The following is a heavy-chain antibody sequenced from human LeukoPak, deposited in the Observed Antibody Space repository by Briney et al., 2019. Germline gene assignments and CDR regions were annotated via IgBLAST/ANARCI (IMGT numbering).Heavy chain of an antibody. CDR1: GYTFSNYG. V-gene: IGHV1-18*01. J-gene: IGHJ4*02. CDR2: ISAGNNNT. CDR3: ARSGFLEWLEFDY. Sequence: ASVKVSCKASGYTFSNYGVTWVRQAPGQGLEWMGWISAGNNNTNYAQKIQGRVTMTTDTSTSTAYMELRSLRSDDTAVYYCARSGFLEWLEFDYWGQVTLVTVSS. D-gene: IGHD3-3*01.